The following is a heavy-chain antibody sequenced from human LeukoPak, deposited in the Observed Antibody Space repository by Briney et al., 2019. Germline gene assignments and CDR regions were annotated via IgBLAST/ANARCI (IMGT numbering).Heavy chain of an antibody. V-gene: IGHV3-13*01. Sequence: TGGSLRLSCAASGFNFKNYDFHWVRQVAGKRLEWVAGIGTVADTFYPDSVMGRFTISRENAKNSFYLQMNSLRAEDTAVYYCAKDRGSGWSPVARFPDPWGQGTLVTVSS. CDR3: AKDRGSGWSPVARFPDP. CDR1: GFNFKNYD. J-gene: IGHJ5*02. D-gene: IGHD6-19*01. CDR2: IGTVADT.